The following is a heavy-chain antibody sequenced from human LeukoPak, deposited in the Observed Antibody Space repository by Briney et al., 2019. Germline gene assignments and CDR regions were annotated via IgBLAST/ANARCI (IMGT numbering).Heavy chain of an antibody. CDR1: GGSFSGYY. D-gene: IGHD3-22*01. J-gene: IGHJ4*02. CDR2: INHSGST. CDR3: ARGRAYYDSSGYYYGY. Sequence: SETLSLTCAVYGGSFSGYYWSWIRQPPGKRLEWIGEINHSGSTNYNPSLKSRVTISVDTSKNQFSLKLSSVTAADTAVYYCARGRAYYDSSGYYYGYWGQGTLVTVSS. V-gene: IGHV4-34*01.